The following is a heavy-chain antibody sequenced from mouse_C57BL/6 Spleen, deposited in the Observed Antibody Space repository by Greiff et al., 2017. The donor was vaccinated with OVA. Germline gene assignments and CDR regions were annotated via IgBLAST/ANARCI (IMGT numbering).Heavy chain of an antibody. D-gene: IGHD1-1*01. CDR1: GYTFTSYW. V-gene: IGHV1-50*01. CDR2: IDPSDSYT. CDR3: ARGGSSSYYFDY. J-gene: IGHJ2*01. Sequence: QVQLQQPGAELVKPGASVKLSCKASGYTFTSYWMQWVKQRPGQGLEWIGEIDPSDSYTNYNQKFKGKATLTVDTSSSTAYMQLSSLTSEDSAVYYCARGGSSSYYFDYWGQGTTLTVSS.